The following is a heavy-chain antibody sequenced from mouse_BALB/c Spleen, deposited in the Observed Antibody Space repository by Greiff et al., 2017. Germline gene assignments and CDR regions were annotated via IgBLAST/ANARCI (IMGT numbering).Heavy chain of an antibody. Sequence: QVQLQQSGAELVRPGVSVKISCKGSGYTFTDYAMHWVKQSHAKSLEWIGVISTYYGDASYNQKFKGKATMTVDKSSSTAYMELARLTSEDSAIYYCARGYGSSRRFAYWGQGTLVTVSA. J-gene: IGHJ3*01. CDR1: GYTFTDYA. V-gene: IGHV1S137*01. CDR3: ARGYGSSRRFAY. CDR2: ISTYYGDA. D-gene: IGHD1-1*01.